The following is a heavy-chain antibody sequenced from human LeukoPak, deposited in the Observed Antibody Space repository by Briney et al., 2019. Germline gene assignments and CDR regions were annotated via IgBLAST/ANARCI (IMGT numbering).Heavy chain of an antibody. V-gene: IGHV1-8*03. CDR1: GYTFTSYD. CDR2: MNPNSGNT. J-gene: IGHJ3*02. Sequence: ASVKVSCKASGYTFTSYDINWVRQATGQGLEWMGWMNPNSGNTGYAQKFQGRVTITRNTSISTAYMELSSLRSEDTAVYYCASSVVVTAIPPKRDAFDIWGQGTMVTVSS. D-gene: IGHD2-21*02. CDR3: ASSVVVTAIPPKRDAFDI.